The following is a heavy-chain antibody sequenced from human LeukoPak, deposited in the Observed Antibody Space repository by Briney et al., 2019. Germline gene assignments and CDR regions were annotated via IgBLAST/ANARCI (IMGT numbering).Heavy chain of an antibody. J-gene: IGHJ3*02. Sequence: VASVKVSCKASGGTFSSYAISWVRQAPGQGLEWMGRIIPIFGTANYAQKFQGRVTITTDESTSTAYMELSSLRSEDTAVYYCTGSWGGAFDIWDQGTMVTVSS. CDR1: GGTFSSYA. CDR2: IIPIFGTA. V-gene: IGHV1-69*05. CDR3: TGSWGGAFDI. D-gene: IGHD3-16*01.